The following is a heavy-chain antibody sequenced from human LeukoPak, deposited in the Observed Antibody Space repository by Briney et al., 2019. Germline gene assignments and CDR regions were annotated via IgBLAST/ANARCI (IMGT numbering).Heavy chain of an antibody. D-gene: IGHD3-22*01. CDR1: GGTFSSYA. Sequence: GSSVKVSCKASGGTFSSYAISWVRQAPGQGLEWMGGIIPIFGTANYAQKFQGRVTITADESTSTAYMELSSLRSEDTAVYYCARGGPPSAYYYDSSGYPLDYWGQGTLVTVSS. CDR2: IIPIFGTA. V-gene: IGHV1-69*01. CDR3: ARGGPPSAYYYDSSGYPLDY. J-gene: IGHJ4*02.